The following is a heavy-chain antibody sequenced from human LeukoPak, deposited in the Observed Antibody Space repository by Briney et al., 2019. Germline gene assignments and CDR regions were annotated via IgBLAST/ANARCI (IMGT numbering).Heavy chain of an antibody. CDR3: ARHSIVGATRDY. D-gene: IGHD1-26*01. CDR2: IYYSGTT. Sequence: SETLSLTCTVSGGSISISSYYWGWLRQPPGNGLEWIVSIYYSGTTYYNPSLKSRVTISVDTSKNQFSLKLSSVTAADTAVYYCARHSIVGATRDYWGQGTLVTVSS. J-gene: IGHJ4*02. CDR1: GGSISISSYY. V-gene: IGHV4-39*01.